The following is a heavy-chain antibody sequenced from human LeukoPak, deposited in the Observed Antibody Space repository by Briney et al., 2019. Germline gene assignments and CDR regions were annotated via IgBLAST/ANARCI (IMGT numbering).Heavy chain of an antibody. Sequence: PGGSLRLSCAASGFTFSSYSMNWVRQAPGKGLEWVSSISSSSSYIYYADSVKGRFTISRDNAKNSLYLQMNSLRAEDTAVYYCARGFLVRGYAFDIWGQGTMVTVSS. CDR2: ISSSSSYI. CDR3: ARGFLVRGYAFDI. CDR1: GFTFSSYS. J-gene: IGHJ3*02. V-gene: IGHV3-21*01. D-gene: IGHD3-10*01.